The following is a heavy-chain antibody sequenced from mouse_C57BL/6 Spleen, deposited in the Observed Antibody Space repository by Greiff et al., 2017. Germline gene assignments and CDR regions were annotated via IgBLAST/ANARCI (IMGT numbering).Heavy chain of an antibody. V-gene: IGHV2-9-1*01. J-gene: IGHJ3*01. CDR1: GFSLTSYA. CDR2: IWTGGGT. CDR3: ARTLYDGYYGSFAY. D-gene: IGHD2-3*01. Sequence: VQVVESGPGLVAPSQSLSITCTVSGFSLTSYAISWVRQPPGKGLEWLGVIWTGGGTNYNSALKSRLSISKDNSKSQVFLKMNSLQTDDTARYYCARTLYDGYYGSFAYWGQGTLVTVSA.